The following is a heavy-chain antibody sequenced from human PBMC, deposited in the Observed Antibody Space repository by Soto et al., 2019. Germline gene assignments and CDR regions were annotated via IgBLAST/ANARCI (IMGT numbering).Heavy chain of an antibody. CDR3: ARLAARSRRYYYYGMDV. J-gene: IGHJ6*02. CDR1: GYSFTSYW. Sequence: GESLKISCNGSGYSFTSYWICWVRQMPWKGLEWMGIIYPGDSDTRYSPSFQGQVTISADKSISTAYLQWSSLKASDTAMYYCARLAARSRRYYYYGMDVWGQGTTVTVSS. D-gene: IGHD6-6*01. CDR2: IYPGDSDT. V-gene: IGHV5-51*01.